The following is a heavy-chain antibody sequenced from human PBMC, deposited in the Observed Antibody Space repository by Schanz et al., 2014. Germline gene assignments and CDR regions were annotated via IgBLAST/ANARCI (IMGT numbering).Heavy chain of an antibody. CDR3: ARVRRRIATPSTPSFRNYYYYAMDV. CDR1: GFAFSVYG. J-gene: IGHJ6*02. Sequence: QVQLVESGGGVVQPGRSLRLSCAASGFAFSVYGMHWVRQAPGKGPEWVAVIWSDGSGKYYADSVKGRFTISRDSPKNTLYLQMNSLSAEDTSVYFCARVRRRIATPSTPSFRNYYYYAMDVWGQGTTVTVSS. D-gene: IGHD6-13*01. V-gene: IGHV3-33*01. CDR2: IWSDGSGK.